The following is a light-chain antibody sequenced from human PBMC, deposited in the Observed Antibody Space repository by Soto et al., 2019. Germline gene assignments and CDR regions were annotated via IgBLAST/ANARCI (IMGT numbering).Light chain of an antibody. Sequence: QSALTQPASVSGSPGQSITISCTGTSSDVGNYNYVSWYQQYPGKAPKLMIYAVSLRPSGVSNRFSCSKSGNTASLTISGLQAEDEADYYCTSYTPSSTYVFGTGTKLTVL. CDR1: SSDVGNYNY. CDR2: AVS. CDR3: TSYTPSSTYV. J-gene: IGLJ1*01. V-gene: IGLV2-14*03.